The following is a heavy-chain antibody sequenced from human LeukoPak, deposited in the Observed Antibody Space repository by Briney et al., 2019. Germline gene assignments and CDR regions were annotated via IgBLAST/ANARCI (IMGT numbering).Heavy chain of an antibody. CDR2: IIPIFGTA. V-gene: IGHV1-69*05. D-gene: IGHD5-12*01. CDR3: ARDNPYSGYGSGAFYI. CDR1: GGTFSSYA. Sequence: SVKVSCKASGGTFSSYAISWVRQAPGQGLEWMGGIIPIFGTANYAQKFEGRVTITTDESTSTAYMELSSLRSEDTAVYYCARDNPYSGYGSGAFYIWGQGTMVTVSS. J-gene: IGHJ3*02.